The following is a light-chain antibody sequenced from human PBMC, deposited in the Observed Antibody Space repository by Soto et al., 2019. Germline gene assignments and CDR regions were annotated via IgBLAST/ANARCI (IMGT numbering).Light chain of an antibody. Sequence: EIVLTQSPGTLSLSPGERATLSCRASQSVSSSYLAWYQQKPGQAPRLLIYGASSRATGIPDRFSGSGSGTDFTLTISRLEPEDFAVYYCHQYDSSPLTFVGGTTVEIK. J-gene: IGKJ4*01. CDR2: GAS. CDR1: QSVSSSY. CDR3: HQYDSSPLT. V-gene: IGKV3-20*01.